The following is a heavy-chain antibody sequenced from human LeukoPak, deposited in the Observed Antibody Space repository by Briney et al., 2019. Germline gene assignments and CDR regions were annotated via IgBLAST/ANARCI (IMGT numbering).Heavy chain of an antibody. V-gene: IGHV3-30*01. CDR3: TRDAYNFNDFDY. Sequence: GGSLRLSCAVSEFTFSYFAMHWVRQAPGKGLEGAAVVSSHGNDGYYADSVKGRFTISRDNSKNTLYLQIDSLRAEDTAIYYCTRDAYNFNDFDYWGQGTLVTVSS. CDR2: VSSHGNDG. J-gene: IGHJ4*02. D-gene: IGHD5-24*01. CDR1: EFTFSYFA.